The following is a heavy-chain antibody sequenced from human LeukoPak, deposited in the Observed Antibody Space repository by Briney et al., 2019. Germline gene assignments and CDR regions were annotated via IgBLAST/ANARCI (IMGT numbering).Heavy chain of an antibody. J-gene: IGHJ3*02. CDR1: GSTLSSYW. CDR3: ARALVVGNAFDI. Sequence: GGSLRLSCAASGSTLSSYWMHWVRQAPGKGLVWVSRIHSDGSTTTYAGSVKGRFTISRDDAKNTPYLQMNSLRAEDTAVYYCARALVVGNAFDIWGQGTMVTVSS. CDR2: IHSDGSTT. V-gene: IGHV3-74*01. D-gene: IGHD6-19*01.